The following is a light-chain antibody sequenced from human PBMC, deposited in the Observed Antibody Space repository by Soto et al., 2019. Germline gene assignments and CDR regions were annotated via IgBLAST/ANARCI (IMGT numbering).Light chain of an antibody. V-gene: IGKV3-11*01. CDR3: QQSSNWPPDST. CDR1: QSVSSY. CDR2: DAS. Sequence: EIVLTQSPATLSLSPGERATLSCRASQSVSSYLAWYQQKPGQAPRLLIYDASNRATGIPARFSGSGSGTDFTLTISSLEPEDFAVYYCQQSSNWPPDSTFGGGTKVDIK. J-gene: IGKJ4*01.